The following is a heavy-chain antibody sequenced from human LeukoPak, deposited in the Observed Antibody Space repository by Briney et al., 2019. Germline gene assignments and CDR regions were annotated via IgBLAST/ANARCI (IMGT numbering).Heavy chain of an antibody. V-gene: IGHV1-8*03. Sequence: VKVSCKASGYTFTSYDINWVRQATGQGLEWMGWMNPNSGNTGYAQKFQGRVTITRNTSISTAYMELSSLRSEDTAVYYCAGVPMVRGVIAYYYYMDVWGKGTTVTVSS. D-gene: IGHD3-10*01. J-gene: IGHJ6*03. CDR1: GYTFTSYD. CDR2: MNPNSGNT. CDR3: AGVPMVRGVIAYYYYMDV.